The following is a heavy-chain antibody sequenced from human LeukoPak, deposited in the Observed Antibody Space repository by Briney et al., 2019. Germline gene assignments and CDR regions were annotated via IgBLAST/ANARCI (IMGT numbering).Heavy chain of an antibody. D-gene: IGHD6-19*01. CDR3: ARDNFSNGWSPLDH. CDR2: IKSDGITI. J-gene: IGHJ4*02. CDR1: GFTFSNYM. V-gene: IGHV3-74*01. Sequence: PGGSLRLSCAASGFTFSNYMMHWVRQAPGKGLVWVSRIKSDGITITYADSVKGRFTISRDNAKNTLYLQMNSLRVEDTAVYYCARDNFSNGWSPLDHWGQGTLVTVSS.